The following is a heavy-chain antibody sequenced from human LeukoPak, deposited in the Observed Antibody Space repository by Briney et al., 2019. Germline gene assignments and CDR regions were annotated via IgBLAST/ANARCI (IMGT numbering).Heavy chain of an antibody. J-gene: IGHJ4*02. CDR2: ISSSSSYI. V-gene: IGHV3-21*01. D-gene: IGHD6-19*01. CDR3: ARESYSSGWPETIDY. CDR1: GFTFSSYS. Sequence: PGGSLRLSCAASGFTFSSYSMNWVRQAPGKGLEWVSSISSSSSYIYYADSVKGRFTISRDNAKNSLYLQMNSLRAEDTAVYYCARESYSSGWPETIDYWGQGTLVTVSS.